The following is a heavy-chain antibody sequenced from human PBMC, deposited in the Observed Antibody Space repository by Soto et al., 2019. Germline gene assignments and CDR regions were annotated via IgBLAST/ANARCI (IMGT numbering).Heavy chain of an antibody. D-gene: IGHD1-26*01. CDR3: ARLWSEREPNFDY. CDR2: IRSKANSYAT. Sequence: EVQLVESGGGLVQPGGSLKLSCAASGYTFSDSAMHWVRQASGKGLEWVGRIRSKANSYATVYAASMKGRFTISRDDSKNTAYLQMNCLKTEDTAVYYCARLWSEREPNFDYWGQGTLVSVSS. J-gene: IGHJ4*02. V-gene: IGHV3-73*02. CDR1: GYTFSDSA.